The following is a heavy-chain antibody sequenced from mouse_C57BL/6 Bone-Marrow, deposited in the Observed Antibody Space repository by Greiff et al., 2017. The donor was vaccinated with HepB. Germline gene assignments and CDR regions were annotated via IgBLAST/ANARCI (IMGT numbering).Heavy chain of an antibody. J-gene: IGHJ3*01. CDR2: IDPETGGT. CDR1: GYTFTDYE. CDR3: TRYEYGWVAD. Sequence: QVHVKQSGAELVRPGASVTLSCKASGYTFTDYEMHWVKQTPVHGLEWIGAIDPETGGTAYNQKFKGKAILTADKSSSTAYMELRSLTSEDSAVYYCTRYEYGWVADWGRGTLVTVSA. V-gene: IGHV1-15*01. D-gene: IGHD2-4*01.